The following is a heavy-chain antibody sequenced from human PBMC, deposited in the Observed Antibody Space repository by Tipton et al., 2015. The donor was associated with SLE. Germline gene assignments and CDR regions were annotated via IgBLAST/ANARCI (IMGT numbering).Heavy chain of an antibody. CDR2: IYYSGST. Sequence: TLSLTCTVSGGSISSYYWSWIRQPPGKGLEWIGYIYYSGSTNYNPSLKSRVTISVDTSKNQFSLKLSSVTAADTAVYYCARAPIAARPGYFDYWGQGTLVTVS. CDR1: GGSISSYY. J-gene: IGHJ4*02. D-gene: IGHD6-6*01. V-gene: IGHV4-59*01. CDR3: ARAPIAARPGYFDY.